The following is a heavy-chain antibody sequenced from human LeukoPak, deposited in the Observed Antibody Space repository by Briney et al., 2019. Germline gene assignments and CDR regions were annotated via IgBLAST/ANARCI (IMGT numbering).Heavy chain of an antibody. Sequence: GGSLKLSCAASGFTFSGSAIHWVRQSSGKGLEWVGRIDKKDKGYATATAYAASVKGRFTISRDDSINTAYLQMNSLRAEDTAVYYCAKGLSSGPGRFDYWGQGTLVTVSS. CDR2: IDKKDKGYATAT. CDR1: GFTFSGSA. D-gene: IGHD6-19*01. V-gene: IGHV3-73*01. CDR3: AKGLSSGPGRFDY. J-gene: IGHJ4*02.